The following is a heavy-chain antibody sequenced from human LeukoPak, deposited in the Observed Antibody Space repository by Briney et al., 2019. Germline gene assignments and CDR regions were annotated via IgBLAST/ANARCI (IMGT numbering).Heavy chain of an antibody. CDR3: AKETGKFDY. J-gene: IGHJ4*02. CDR2: ISGDGVST. CDR1: GLPIADFA. Sequence: GGSLRLSCVASGLPIADFAMHWVRQAPGKGLEWVSLISGDGVSTFHADSVEGRFSISRDNSNNSLFLEMNSLRTEDADMYYCAKETGKFDYWGQGTLVAVSS. V-gene: IGHV3-43*02.